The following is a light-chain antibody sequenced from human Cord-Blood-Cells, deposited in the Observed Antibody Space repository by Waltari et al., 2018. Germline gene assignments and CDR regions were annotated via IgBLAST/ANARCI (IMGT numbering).Light chain of an antibody. CDR3: QSYDSSLSVSYV. CDR1: SSNIGAGYT. Sequence: QSVLTQPPPVSGAPGQRVTISCTGCSSNIGAGYTAHWYQQLPGTAPKLLIYGNSNRPSGVPDRFSGSKSGTSASLAITGLQAEDEADYYCQSYDSSLSVSYVFGTGTKVTVL. V-gene: IGLV1-40*01. J-gene: IGLJ1*01. CDR2: GNS.